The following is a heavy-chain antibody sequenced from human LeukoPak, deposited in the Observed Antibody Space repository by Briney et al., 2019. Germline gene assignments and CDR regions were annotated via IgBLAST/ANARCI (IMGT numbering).Heavy chain of an antibody. CDR1: GGSISSGGYY. CDR2: IYYSGST. Sequence: SETLSLTCTVSGGSISSGGYYWSWIRQHPGKGLEWIGYIYYSGSTYYNPSLKSRVTISVDTSKNQFSLKLSSVTAADTAVYCCARSMTGSLIDYWGQGTLVTVSS. CDR3: ARSMTGSLIDY. J-gene: IGHJ4*02. D-gene: IGHD3-9*01. V-gene: IGHV4-31*03.